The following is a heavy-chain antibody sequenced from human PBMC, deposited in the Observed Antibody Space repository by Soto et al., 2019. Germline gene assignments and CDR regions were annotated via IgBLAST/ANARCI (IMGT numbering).Heavy chain of an antibody. D-gene: IGHD2-21*01. J-gene: IGHJ6*03. CDR3: ARGQVFPYYYYYMDV. Sequence: GESLKISCKGSGYSFTSYWIGWVRQMPGKGLEWMGIIYPGDSDTRYSPSFQGQVTISADKSISTAYLQWSSLKASDTAMYYCARGQVFPYYYYYMDVWGKGTTVTVSS. CDR1: GYSFTSYW. CDR2: IYPGDSDT. V-gene: IGHV5-51*01.